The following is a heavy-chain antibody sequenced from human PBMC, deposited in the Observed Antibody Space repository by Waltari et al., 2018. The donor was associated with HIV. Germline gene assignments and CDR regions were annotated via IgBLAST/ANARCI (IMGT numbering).Heavy chain of an antibody. Sequence: QVQLVEAGGGVVQPGRSLRLSCTASGFTFGSFGMHWVRQAPGKGLEWVAVVWYDGNNKYYADSVKGRFTISRDNSKNTLYLQMNNLRVEDTAVYYCARTPYDTSGYCFDYWGQGTLVTVSS. CDR1: GFTFGSFG. D-gene: IGHD3-22*01. J-gene: IGHJ4*02. CDR2: VWYDGNNK. CDR3: ARTPYDTSGYCFDY. V-gene: IGHV3-33*01.